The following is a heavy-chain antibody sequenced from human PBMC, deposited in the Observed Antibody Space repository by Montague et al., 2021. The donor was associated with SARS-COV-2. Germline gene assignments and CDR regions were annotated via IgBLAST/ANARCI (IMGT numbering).Heavy chain of an antibody. D-gene: IGHD3-10*01. CDR1: GGSISSGGYS. Sequence: TLSLTCAVSGGSISSGGYSWNWIRQPPGKGLEWIGYTYHSGSTYYXXXLKSRVTISLDSSKNQFSLNLTSVTAADTAVYYCARGSMVRGGKVYYGVDVWGQGTTVTVSS. V-gene: IGHV4-30-2*01. CDR2: TYHSGST. J-gene: IGHJ6*02. CDR3: ARGSMVRGGKVYYGVDV.